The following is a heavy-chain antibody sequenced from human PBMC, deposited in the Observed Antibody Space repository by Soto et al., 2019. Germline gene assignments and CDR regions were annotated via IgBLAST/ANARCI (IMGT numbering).Heavy chain of an antibody. V-gene: IGHV3-23*01. CDR2: ISGSGGST. J-gene: IGHJ5*02. CDR3: AKAPYDSSGYYWGWFDP. D-gene: IGHD3-22*01. CDR1: GFTFSSYA. Sequence: EVQLLESGGGLVQPGGSLRLSCAASGFTFSSYAMSWVRQAPGKGLEWVSAISGSGGSTYYADSVKGRFTISRDNSKNTLYLQRNSLRAEDTAVYYCAKAPYDSSGYYWGWFDPWGQGTLVTVSS.